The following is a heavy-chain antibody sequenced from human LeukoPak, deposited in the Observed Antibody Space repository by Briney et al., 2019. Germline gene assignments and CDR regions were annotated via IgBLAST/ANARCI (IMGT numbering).Heavy chain of an antibody. V-gene: IGHV3-30*18. CDR2: ISYDGSNK. J-gene: IGHJ3*02. Sequence: PGRSLRPSCAASGFTFSSYGMHWVRQAPGKGLEWVAVISYDGSNKYYADSVKGRFTISRDNSKNTLYLQMNSLRAEDTAVYYCAKEDIVVVPAALLGAFDIWGQGTMVTVSS. CDR3: AKEDIVVVPAALLGAFDI. CDR1: GFTFSSYG. D-gene: IGHD2-2*01.